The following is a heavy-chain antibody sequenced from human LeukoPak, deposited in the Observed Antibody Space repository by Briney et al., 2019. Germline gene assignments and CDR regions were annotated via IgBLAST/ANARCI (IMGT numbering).Heavy chain of an antibody. CDR2: ISYDGSNK. V-gene: IGHV3-30*04. D-gene: IGHD2-15*01. CDR3: ARASGGFCSGGSCYTAYYGMDV. CDR1: GFTFSSYA. Sequence: GGSLRLSCAASGFTFSSYAMHWVRQAPGKGLEWVAVISYDGSNKYYADSVEGRFTISRDNSKNTLYLQMNSLRAEDTAVYYCARASGGFCSGGSCYTAYYGMDVWGKGTTVTVSS. J-gene: IGHJ6*04.